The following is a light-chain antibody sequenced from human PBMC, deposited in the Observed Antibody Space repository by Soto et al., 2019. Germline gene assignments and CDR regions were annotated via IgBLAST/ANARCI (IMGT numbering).Light chain of an antibody. V-gene: IGKV3-20*01. Sequence: IVLTQSPATLSLSPGERATLSCRASQSVYNDYLAWYQQKPGQAPRLLIYGASSRASGIPDRFSGSGSGTDFTLTISRLEPEDFAVYYCQQYGSSPRTFGQGTKVDIK. J-gene: IGKJ1*01. CDR3: QQYGSSPRT. CDR1: QSVYNDY. CDR2: GAS.